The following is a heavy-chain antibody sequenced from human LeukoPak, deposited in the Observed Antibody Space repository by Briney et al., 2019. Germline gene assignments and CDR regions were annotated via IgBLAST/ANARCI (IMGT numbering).Heavy chain of an antibody. CDR1: GGSISSYH. J-gene: IGHJ4*02. CDR2: IYPSGST. V-gene: IGHV4-4*07. Sequence: SETLSLTCTVSGGSISSYHWTWIRQPAGKGLEWIGRIYPSGSTNYNPSLKSRVTMSVDTSKNQFSLKLSSVTAADTAVYYCARENSGSYREFDYWGQGTLVTVSS. CDR3: ARENSGSYREFDY. D-gene: IGHD1-26*01.